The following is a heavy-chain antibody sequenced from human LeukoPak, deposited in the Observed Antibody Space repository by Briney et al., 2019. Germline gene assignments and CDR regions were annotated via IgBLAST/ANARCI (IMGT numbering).Heavy chain of an antibody. J-gene: IGHJ3*02. V-gene: IGHV3-73*01. CDR3: TTSRIGGAFDI. Sequence: PGGSLKLSCAASGFTFSGSAMHWVRQASGKGLEWVGRIRSKANSYATAYAASVKGRFTFSRDDSKNTAYLQMNSLKTEDTAVYYCTTSRIGGAFDIWGQGTMVTVSS. CDR2: IRSKANSYAT. D-gene: IGHD3-16*01. CDR1: GFTFSGSA.